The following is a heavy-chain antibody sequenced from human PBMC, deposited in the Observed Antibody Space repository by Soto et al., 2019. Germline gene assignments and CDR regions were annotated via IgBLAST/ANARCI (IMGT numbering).Heavy chain of an antibody. CDR1: GFTFSSYA. J-gene: IGHJ4*02. V-gene: IGHV3-23*01. CDR2: ISGSGGST. D-gene: IGHD2-15*01. CDR3: AKGSRGCSGGSCYSGLYFDY. Sequence: EVQLLETGGGLVQPGGSLRLSCAASGFTFSSYAISWVRQAPGKGLGWVSAISGSGGSTYYADSVKGRFTISRDNSKNTLYLQMNSLRAEDTAVYYCAKGSRGCSGGSCYSGLYFDYWGQGTLVTVSS.